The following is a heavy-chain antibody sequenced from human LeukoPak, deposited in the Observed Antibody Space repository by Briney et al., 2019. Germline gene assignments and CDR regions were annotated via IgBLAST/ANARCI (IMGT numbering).Heavy chain of an antibody. J-gene: IGHJ3*02. CDR3: ARDPNGDYNGAFDM. V-gene: IGHV3-23*01. CDR2: ISGSGGST. CDR1: GFTFSSYA. Sequence: PGGSLRLSCAASGFTFSSYAMSWVRQAPGKGLEWVSAISGSGGSTYYADSVKGRFTISRDNSKNTLYLQMNSLRAEDTATYYCARDPNGDYNGAFDMWGQGTMVTVS. D-gene: IGHD4-17*01.